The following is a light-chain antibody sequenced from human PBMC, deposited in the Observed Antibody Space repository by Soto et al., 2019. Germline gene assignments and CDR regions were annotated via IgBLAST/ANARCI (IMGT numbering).Light chain of an antibody. CDR3: CSYTNTGTFV. V-gene: IGLV2-23*02. CDR1: SSDVATYNR. J-gene: IGLJ1*01. CDR2: EVI. Sequence: QSALTQPASVSGSPGQSITITCTGTSSDVATYNRVSWYQHHPGKAPKLLISEVIKRPSGVSNRFSGSKSGNTASLTISGLQADDEAAYYCCSYTNTGTFVFGSGTKLTVL.